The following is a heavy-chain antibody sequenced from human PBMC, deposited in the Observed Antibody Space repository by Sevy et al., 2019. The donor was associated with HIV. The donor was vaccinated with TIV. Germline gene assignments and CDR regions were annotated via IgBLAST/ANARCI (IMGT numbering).Heavy chain of an antibody. V-gene: IGHV4-39*01. Sequence: SETLSLTCTVSGGSIANSFHYWGWIRQSPGRGLEWIGSVYYTGKTYYNPSLQSRGTISVDTSENQLSLKLRSVTAAETAVYYCARHDSLVSSGTNYISRFDPWGLGMLVTVSS. CDR1: GGSIANSFHY. CDR2: VYYTGKT. CDR3: ARHDSLVSSGTNYISRFDP. J-gene: IGHJ5*02. D-gene: IGHD3-10*01.